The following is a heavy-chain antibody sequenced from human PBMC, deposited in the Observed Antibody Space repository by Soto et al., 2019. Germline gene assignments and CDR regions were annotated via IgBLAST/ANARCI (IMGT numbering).Heavy chain of an antibody. J-gene: IGHJ3*02. D-gene: IGHD3-9*01. CDR1: GGSISSGDYY. CDR3: ARDLAYYDILTGYYNGWGDAFDI. CDR2: IYYSGST. V-gene: IGHV4-61*08. Sequence: SETLSLTCTVSGGSISSGDYYWSWIRQPPGKGLEWIGYIYYSGSTNYNPSLKSRVTISVDTSKNQFSLKLSSVTAAGTAVYYCARDLAYYDILTGYYNGWGDAFDIWGQGTMVTVSS.